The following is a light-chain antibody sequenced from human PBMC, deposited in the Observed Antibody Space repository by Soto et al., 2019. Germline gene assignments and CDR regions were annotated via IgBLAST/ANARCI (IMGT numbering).Light chain of an antibody. J-gene: IGKJ4*01. Sequence: DIQMTQSPSTLSASVGDRVTITCRASQSISSWLAWYQQKPGKAPKLLIYKASTLESGVPSRFSGSGSGTDFTLTISSLQPDDFATYYCQQCYSFPLTFGGGTKVDIK. V-gene: IGKV1-5*03. CDR3: QQCYSFPLT. CDR2: KAS. CDR1: QSISSW.